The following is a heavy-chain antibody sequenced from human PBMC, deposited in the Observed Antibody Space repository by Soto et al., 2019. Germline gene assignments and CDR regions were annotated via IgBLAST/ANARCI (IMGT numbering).Heavy chain of an antibody. CDR3: ASHNYYNADRRSSPLYT. V-gene: IGHV3-23*01. Sequence: HLLESGGGLVQPVGSLRLSCAASGFTFSNYAMRWVRQAPGKGLEWVSAISGSGDITPYADSVKGRFSISRDNSKTTLYLQMNSLRADDTAVYYYASHNYYNADRRSSPLYTWGPGTLVTVSS. J-gene: IGHJ5*02. CDR1: GFTFSNYA. CDR2: ISGSGDIT. D-gene: IGHD3-10*01.